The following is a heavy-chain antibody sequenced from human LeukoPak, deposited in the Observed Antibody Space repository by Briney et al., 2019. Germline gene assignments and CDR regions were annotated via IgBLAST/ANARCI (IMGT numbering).Heavy chain of an antibody. V-gene: IGHV1-69*13. Sequence: SVKVSCKASGGTFSSYAISWVRQAPGQGLEWMGGIIPIFGTANYARKFQGRVTITADESTSTAYMELSSLRSEDTAVYYCASKGGITMRSSAFMWFDYWGQGALVTVSS. CDR3: ASKGGITMRSSAFMWFDY. J-gene: IGHJ4*02. CDR1: GGTFSSYA. CDR2: IIPIFGTA. D-gene: IGHD3-22*01.